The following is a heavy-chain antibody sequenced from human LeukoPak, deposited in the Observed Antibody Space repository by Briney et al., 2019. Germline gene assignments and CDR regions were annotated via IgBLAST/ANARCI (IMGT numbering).Heavy chain of an antibody. D-gene: IGHD2-8*01. CDR2: INPNSGGT. Sequence: GSVKVSCKASGYTFTGYYMHWVRQAPGQGLEWMGWINPNSGGTNYAQKFQGRVTMTRDTSISTAYMELSRLRSDDTAVYYCARDCTNGVCYSAFDIWGQGTMVTVSS. CDR1: GYTFTGYY. CDR3: ARDCTNGVCYSAFDI. V-gene: IGHV1-2*02. J-gene: IGHJ3*02.